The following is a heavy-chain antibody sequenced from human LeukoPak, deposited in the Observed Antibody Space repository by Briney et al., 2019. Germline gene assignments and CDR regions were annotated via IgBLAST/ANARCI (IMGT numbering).Heavy chain of an antibody. D-gene: IGHD3-22*01. CDR1: GGTFSSYA. V-gene: IGHV1-69*13. CDR2: IIPVFGTA. J-gene: IGHJ4*02. Sequence: SVKVSCKASGGTFSSYAISWVRQAPGQGLEWIGGIIPVFGTANYAQKFQGRVTIPADESTSTPYMEPSSLRSEDTAVYYCARGRSYYDSSPERGFLVYWGQGTLVTVSS. CDR3: ARGRSYYDSSPERGFLVY.